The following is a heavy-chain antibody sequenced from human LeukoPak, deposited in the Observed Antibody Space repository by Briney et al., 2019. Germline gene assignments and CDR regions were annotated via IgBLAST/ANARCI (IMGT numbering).Heavy chain of an antibody. J-gene: IGHJ4*02. CDR3: ARKFLGSRGYYFDY. V-gene: IGHV1-8*01. Sequence: ASVKVSCKASGYTFTSYDINWVRQATGQGLEWMGWMNPNTGNTGYAQKFQGRVTMTRNTSIRTAYMELSSLRSEDTAVYNCARKFLGSRGYYFDYWGQGTLVTVTS. D-gene: IGHD3-10*01. CDR1: GYTFTSYD. CDR2: MNPNTGNT.